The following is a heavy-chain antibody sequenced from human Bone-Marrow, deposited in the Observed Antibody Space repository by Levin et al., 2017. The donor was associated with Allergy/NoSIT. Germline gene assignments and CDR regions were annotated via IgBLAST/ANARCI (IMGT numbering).Heavy chain of an antibody. CDR2: IKQDSIEK. J-gene: IGHJ5*01. CDR1: GFTFGDYW. V-gene: IGHV3-7*03. Sequence: ETLSLTCAASGFTFGDYWMSWVRQAPGKGPEWVANIKQDSIEKYYVDSVKGRFTISRDNAKNSLFLQMNTLSAEDTAVYYCARITFHNLWSGYYTGWFDSWGQGTLVTVSS. CDR3: ARITFHNLWSGYYTGWFDS. D-gene: IGHD3-3*01.